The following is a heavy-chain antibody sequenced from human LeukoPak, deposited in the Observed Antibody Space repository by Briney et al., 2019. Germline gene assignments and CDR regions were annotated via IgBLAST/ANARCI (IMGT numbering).Heavy chain of an antibody. V-gene: IGHV4-39*01. CDR1: GGSISSSSYY. J-gene: IGHJ4*02. D-gene: IGHD4-17*01. Sequence: SETLSLTCTVSGGSISSSSYYWGWIRQPPGKGLEWIGSIYYSGSTYYNPSLKSRVTISVDTSKNQLSLKLSSVTAADTAVYYCARQGAYGDYEVDYWGQGTLVTVSS. CDR2: IYYSGST. CDR3: ARQGAYGDYEVDY.